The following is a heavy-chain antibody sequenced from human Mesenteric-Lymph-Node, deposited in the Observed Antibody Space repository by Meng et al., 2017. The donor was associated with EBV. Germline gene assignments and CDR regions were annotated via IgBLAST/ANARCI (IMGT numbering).Heavy chain of an antibody. CDR3: ASLMVRGVIPDAFDI. V-gene: IGHV4-34*01. D-gene: IGHD3-10*01. CDR1: GGSFMGYH. CDR2: INHSGST. Sequence: QGRLQQAGGGLLRPSGPRSLPCAVYGGSFMGYHWTWTRQPPGGGLEWIGEINHSGSTNHNPSLKSRVTISADTSKDQFSLKLSSVTAADTAVYYCASLMVRGVIPDAFDIWGQGTMVTVSS. J-gene: IGHJ3*02.